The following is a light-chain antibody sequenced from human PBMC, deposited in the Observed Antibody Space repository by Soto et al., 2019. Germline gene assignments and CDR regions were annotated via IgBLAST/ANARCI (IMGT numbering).Light chain of an antibody. CDR1: QSVSSSY. V-gene: IGKV3-20*01. Sequence: DIVMTQSPDTLSPFLGDGATLSCRVSQSVSSSYLAWYQQKPGQAPRLLIYGASSRATGIPDRFSGSGSGTDFTLTISRLEPEDFAVYYCQQYGSSPWTFGQGTKVDIK. J-gene: IGKJ1*01. CDR2: GAS. CDR3: QQYGSSPWT.